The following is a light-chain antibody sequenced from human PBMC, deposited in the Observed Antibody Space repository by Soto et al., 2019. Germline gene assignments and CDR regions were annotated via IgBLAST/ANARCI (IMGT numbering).Light chain of an antibody. Sequence: VVSTQSPLSLPVPLFQPASISCXSSQGLVLSDRNTSLSWFHQRPGPSPRRLIYTISNRDSGVPDRFSGSGAGTDFRVEISMVGAEDLWVHYIMQGRQRPWMFGQGTKVDIK. V-gene: IGKV2-30*01. CDR3: MQGRQRPWM. CDR1: QGLVLSDRNTS. J-gene: IGKJ1*01. CDR2: TIS.